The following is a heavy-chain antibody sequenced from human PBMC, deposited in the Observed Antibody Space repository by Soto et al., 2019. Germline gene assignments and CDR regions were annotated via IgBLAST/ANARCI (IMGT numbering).Heavy chain of an antibody. V-gene: IGHV1-8*01. D-gene: IGHD6-19*01. CDR1: GYTFTSYD. Sequence: QVQLVQSGAEVKNPGASVKVSCKASGYTFTSYDINWVRQATGQGLEWMGWMNPNCGNTGYAQKFQGRVTMTRSTSIITPSMALSMMSFEDTAVYYFTGEYSSCGAKEWCQGTLVTVSS. J-gene: IGHJ4*02. CDR3: TGEYSSCGAKE. CDR2: MNPNCGNT.